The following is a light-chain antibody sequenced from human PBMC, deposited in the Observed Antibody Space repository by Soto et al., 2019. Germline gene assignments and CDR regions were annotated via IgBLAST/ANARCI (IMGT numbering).Light chain of an antibody. CDR2: GAS. J-gene: IGKJ2*01. V-gene: IGKV3-15*01. CDR1: QSVGSG. Sequence: EIVMTQPPATLSVSPGERATLSCRASQSVGSGLSWYQQKPDQAPRLLIYGASTRATGIPARFSGSGSGTEFTLPISSLQSEDSAVYYCQQYNSWPPYTFGQGTKVDIK. CDR3: QQYNSWPPYT.